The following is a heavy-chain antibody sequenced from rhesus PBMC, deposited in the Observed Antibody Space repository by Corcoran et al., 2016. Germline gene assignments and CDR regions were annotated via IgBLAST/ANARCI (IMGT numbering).Heavy chain of an antibody. D-gene: IGHD2-39*02. CDR1: GGSISSSY. J-gene: IGHJ4*01. V-gene: IGHV4-169*02. CDR3: ASDRGDASGVFDY. Sequence: QLQLQESGPGLVKPSETLSVTCAVSGGSISSSYWSWIRQAPGKGPEWIVYIYGSCSSTNYNPSLKSRFTLSVDTSTNHLSLKLGSVSAADTDVYYCASDRGDASGVFDYWGQGVLVTVSS. CDR2: IYGSCSST.